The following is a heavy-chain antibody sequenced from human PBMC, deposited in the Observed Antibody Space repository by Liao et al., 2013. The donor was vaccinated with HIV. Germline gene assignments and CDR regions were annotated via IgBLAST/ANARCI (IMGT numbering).Heavy chain of an antibody. J-gene: IGHJ4*02. Sequence: QVQLQESGPGLVKPSETLSLTCTVSGGSVTTYYWTWIRQPAGKGLEWIGRIYTSGSTNYNPSLKSRVTMSVDMSKNQFSLKLSSVTAADTAVYYCARGRSCSGGSCCPAYWGQGTLVTVSS. CDR2: IYTSGST. CDR3: ARGRSCSGGSCCPAY. CDR1: GGSVTTYY. D-gene: IGHD2-15*01. V-gene: IGHV4-4*07.